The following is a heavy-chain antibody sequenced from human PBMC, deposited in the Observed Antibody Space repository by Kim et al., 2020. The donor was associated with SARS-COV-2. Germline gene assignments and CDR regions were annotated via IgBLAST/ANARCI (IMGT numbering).Heavy chain of an antibody. CDR2: ISSSSSYI. Sequence: GGSLRLSCAASGFTFSSYGMNWVRQAPGKGLEWVSSISSSSSYIYYADSVKGRFTISRDNAKNSLYLQMNSLRAEDTAVYYCARETAVAGYFDYWGQGTLVTVSS. CDR3: ARETAVAGYFDY. D-gene: IGHD6-19*01. CDR1: GFTFSSYG. J-gene: IGHJ4*02. V-gene: IGHV3-21*01.